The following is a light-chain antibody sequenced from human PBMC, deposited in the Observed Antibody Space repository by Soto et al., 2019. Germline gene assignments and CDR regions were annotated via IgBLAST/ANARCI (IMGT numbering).Light chain of an antibody. CDR3: QHYGTSPPIT. CDR1: QSVTNN. CDR2: GAS. J-gene: IGKJ5*01. V-gene: IGKV3-20*01. Sequence: IVMTQSPATLSVSPSYGFTLSCSASQSVTNNLAWYQQKPGQAPRLLIYGASNRATGIPDRFSGSGSGTDFTLTISRLEPEDFAVYYCQHYGTSPPITFGQGTRLEIK.